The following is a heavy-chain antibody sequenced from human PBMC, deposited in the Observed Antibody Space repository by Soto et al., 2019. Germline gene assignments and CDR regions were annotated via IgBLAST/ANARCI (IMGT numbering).Heavy chain of an antibody. CDR3: ARFAKEENPKVGSWYYFDY. D-gene: IGHD6-13*01. Sequence: QVQLQESGPGLVKLSQTLSLTCTVSGGSISSGGYFWSWVRQHPGKGLEWIGNIYYSGRTYYNPSLKSRVTISVDTSKNQFSLKLSSVTAADTAVYYCARFAKEENPKVGSWYYFDYWGPGTRVSVSS. CDR2: IYYSGRT. J-gene: IGHJ4*02. V-gene: IGHV4-31*03. CDR1: GGSISSGGYF.